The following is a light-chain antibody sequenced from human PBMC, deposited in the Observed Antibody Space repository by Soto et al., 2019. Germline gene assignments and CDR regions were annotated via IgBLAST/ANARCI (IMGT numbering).Light chain of an antibody. CDR1: SSDVGGFNY. Sequence: QSALTQPASVSGSPGQTLTISCTGTSSDVGGFNYVSWYQQHPGEAPKLIIYEVSNRPSGISNRFSGSKSGNRASLTISGLQPEDEADYYCSSYPTSASRVFGGGTKVTVL. V-gene: IGLV2-14*01. CDR2: EVS. CDR3: SSYPTSASRV. J-gene: IGLJ2*01.